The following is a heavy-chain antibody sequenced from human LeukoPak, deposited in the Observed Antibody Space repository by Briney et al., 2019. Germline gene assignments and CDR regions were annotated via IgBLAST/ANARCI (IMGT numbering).Heavy chain of an antibody. CDR2: IYYSGST. J-gene: IGHJ3*02. Sequence: SETQSLTCTVSGGCICSSSYYWGWIRQPPGKGLEWIGSIYYSGSTYYNPSLKSRVTISVDTSKNQFSLKLSSVTAADTAVYYCARDFRGSVDAFDIWGQGTMVAVSS. CDR3: ARDFRGSVDAFDI. V-gene: IGHV4-39*02. CDR1: GGCICSSSYY.